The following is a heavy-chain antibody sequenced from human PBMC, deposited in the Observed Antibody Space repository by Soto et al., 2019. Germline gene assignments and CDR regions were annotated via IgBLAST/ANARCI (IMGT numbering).Heavy chain of an antibody. CDR1: GGSISSSNW. CDR3: ARVWTTVTNWFDP. CDR2: IYHSGST. V-gene: IGHV4-4*02. J-gene: IGHJ5*02. D-gene: IGHD4-17*01. Sequence: SQTLSLTCAISGGSISSSNWWSWVRQPPGKGLEWIGEIYHSGSTNYNPSLKSRVTISVDKSKNQFSLKLSSVTAADTAVYYCARVWTTVTNWFDPLGQGNLVTGS.